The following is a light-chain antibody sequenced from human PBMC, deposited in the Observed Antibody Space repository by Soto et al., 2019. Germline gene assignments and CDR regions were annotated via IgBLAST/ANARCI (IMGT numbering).Light chain of an antibody. CDR1: QSVSSY. CDR3: QQRSNWQT. Sequence: EIVLTQSPATLSLSPGERATLSCRASQSVSSYLAWYQQKPGQAPRLLIYDASNRATGIPARFSGSGFGTDFTLTICSLEPEDFAVYYCQQRSNWQTFGQGTKVEIK. CDR2: DAS. J-gene: IGKJ1*01. V-gene: IGKV3-11*01.